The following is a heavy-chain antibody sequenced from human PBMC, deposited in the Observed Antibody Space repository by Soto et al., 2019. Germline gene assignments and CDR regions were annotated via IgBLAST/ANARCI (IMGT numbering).Heavy chain of an antibody. CDR3: AKVLDCVVVTNPRLEAFEI. V-gene: IGHV3-23*01. CDR1: GFTFSSSV. CDR2: VSGSGVNT. J-gene: IGHJ3*02. D-gene: IGHD2-21*02. Sequence: EVQLLDSGGGLVQPGGSLRLSCHASGFTFSSSVMSWVRQAPGKGLEWVSAVSGSGVNTYYADSVKGRFTISRDNSKNTLYLEMNGLRAEDTVVYHCAKVLDCVVVTNPRLEAFEIWGQGTMVTVSS.